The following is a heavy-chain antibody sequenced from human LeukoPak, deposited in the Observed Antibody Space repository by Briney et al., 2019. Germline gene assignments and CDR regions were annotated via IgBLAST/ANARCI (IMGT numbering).Heavy chain of an antibody. CDR1: GYTFTSYD. D-gene: IGHD6-13*01. J-gene: IGHJ5*02. CDR3: ARSLRIAAAGWFDP. Sequence: ASVKVSCKSSGYTFTSYDINWVRQATGQGLEGMGWMNPNSGNTGYTRKFQSRVTITRNTSISTAYMELSSLRSEDTAVYYCARSLRIAAAGWFDPWGQGTLVTVSS. CDR2: MNPNSGNT. V-gene: IGHV1-8*01.